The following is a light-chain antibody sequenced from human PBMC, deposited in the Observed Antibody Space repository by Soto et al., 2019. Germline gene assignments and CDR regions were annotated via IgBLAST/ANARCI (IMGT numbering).Light chain of an antibody. V-gene: IGLV2-23*01. CDR3: CSYAGNSNGV. CDR2: EGT. CDR1: SSDVGNYIL. J-gene: IGLJ2*01. Sequence: QSALTQPASVSGSPGQSITISCTGTSSDVGNYILVSWYQQHPGKAPKLIIYEGTKRPSGVSNRFSASTSGNTASLTISGLQAEDEADYYCCSYAGNSNGVFGGGTQLTVL.